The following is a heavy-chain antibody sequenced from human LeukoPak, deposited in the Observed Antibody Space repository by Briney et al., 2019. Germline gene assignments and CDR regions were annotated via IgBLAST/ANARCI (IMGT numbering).Heavy chain of an antibody. Sequence: GGSLTLSCVASGFTFSSYAMSWVRQAPGKGLEWVSTISASGDATFYSASVRGRFTISRDNSKNTLYLQMSSLRIEDTAVYYCAKEVAGTGKAFAYWDQGSLVTVSS. CDR1: GFTFSSYA. CDR2: ISASGDAT. V-gene: IGHV3-23*01. J-gene: IGHJ4*02. D-gene: IGHD6-19*01. CDR3: AKEVAGTGKAFAY.